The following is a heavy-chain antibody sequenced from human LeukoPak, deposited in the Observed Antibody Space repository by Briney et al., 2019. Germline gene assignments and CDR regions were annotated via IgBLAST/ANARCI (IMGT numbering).Heavy chain of an antibody. CDR1: GDSVSSNSAA. CDR3: AREVAGTYGFDF. CDR2: TYYRSKWYN. D-gene: IGHD2-21*01. J-gene: IGHJ3*01. V-gene: IGHV6-1*01. Sequence: SQTLSLTCAISGDSVSSNSAAWNWIRQSPSRGPEWLGRTYYRSKWYNDYAVSVKSRIIINPDTSKNHFSLQLNSVTPDDTAIYYCAREVAGTYGFDFWGQGTMVTVSS.